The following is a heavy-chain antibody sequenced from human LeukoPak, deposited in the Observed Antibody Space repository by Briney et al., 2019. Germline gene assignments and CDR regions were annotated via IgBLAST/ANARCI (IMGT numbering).Heavy chain of an antibody. Sequence: SETLSLTCAVSGDSISTSAYYWDWSRQPPGKGLEWIGNIYYDGNTRYNPSLKSRVTISVDRSKNQFSLKLSSVTAADTAVYYCARRDTAMVNDAFDIWGQGTMVTVSS. V-gene: IGHV4-39*01. D-gene: IGHD5-18*01. CDR1: GDSISTSAYY. CDR2: IYYDGNT. CDR3: ARRDTAMVNDAFDI. J-gene: IGHJ3*02.